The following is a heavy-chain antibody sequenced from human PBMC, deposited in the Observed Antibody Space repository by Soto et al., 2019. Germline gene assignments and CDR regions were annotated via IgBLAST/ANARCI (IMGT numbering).Heavy chain of an antibody. CDR2: IIPIFGTA. Sequence: SAKASCKASGGTFSSYAICWVRQAPGQGLEWMGGIIPIFGTANYAQKFQGRVTITADESTSTAYMELSSLRSEDTAVYYCARDWDDSSGYYYKKDYYGMDVWGQGTTVTVSS. J-gene: IGHJ6*02. V-gene: IGHV1-69*13. CDR1: GGTFSSYA. D-gene: IGHD3-22*01. CDR3: ARDWDDSSGYYYKKDYYGMDV.